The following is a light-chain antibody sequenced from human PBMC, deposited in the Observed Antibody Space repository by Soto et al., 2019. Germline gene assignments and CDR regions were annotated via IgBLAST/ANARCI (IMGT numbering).Light chain of an antibody. V-gene: IGKV3-15*01. CDR3: QQYNNWPPWT. CDR1: QMVTSN. CDR2: GAS. Sequence: EIVMTQSPATLSVSPGEKATLSCRASQMVTSNLAWYQQKPGQAPRPLIYGASTRATGIPARFSGSGSGTEFTLTISSLQSEDFAVYYCQQYNNWPPWTFGQGTKVEIK. J-gene: IGKJ1*01.